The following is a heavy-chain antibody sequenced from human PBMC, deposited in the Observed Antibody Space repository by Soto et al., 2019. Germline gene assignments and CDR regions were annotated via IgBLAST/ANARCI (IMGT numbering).Heavy chain of an antibody. V-gene: IGHV4-31*02. CDR3: ERMQKSAPTVHWFFDL. J-gene: IGHJ2*01. Sequence: WTWIRQHTGKGLEWIGYIYSIGTTFYNPSLKSRVSISVDVTKNLFSLTLTSATAADTAVYYCERMQKSAPTVHWFFDLWGRGPLGTVSS. D-gene: IGHD6-6*01. CDR2: IYSIGTT.